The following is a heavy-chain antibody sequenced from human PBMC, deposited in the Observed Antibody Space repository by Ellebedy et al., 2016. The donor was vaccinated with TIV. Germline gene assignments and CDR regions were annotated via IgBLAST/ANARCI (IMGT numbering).Heavy chain of an antibody. D-gene: IGHD2-2*01. V-gene: IGHV3-7*03. CDR2: IKQDGSDK. Sequence: GESLKISCAASGFTFSSYWMNWVRQAPGRGLEWVANIKQDGSDKNYVDSVKGRFTISRDNAKNSLYLQMNSLSADDTAVYYCARGSGYCSSTSCSGETDWGQGTPVTVSS. CDR3: ARGSGYCSSTSCSGETD. CDR1: GFTFSSYW. J-gene: IGHJ4*02.